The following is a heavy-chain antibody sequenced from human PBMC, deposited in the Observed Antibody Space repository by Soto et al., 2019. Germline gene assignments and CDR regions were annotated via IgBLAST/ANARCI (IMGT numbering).Heavy chain of an antibody. Sequence: PGGSLRLSCAASGFTFSSYAMSWVRQAPGQGLECVSAISGSGGSTYYADSVKGRFTSSRDSSKNTLDLQMNSLRAEDSAVYYCAKDPPVVVVIEAGAFDIWGQGTMVTVSS. CDR2: ISGSGGST. J-gene: IGHJ3*02. CDR1: GFTFSSYA. D-gene: IGHD3-22*01. CDR3: AKDPPVVVVIEAGAFDI. V-gene: IGHV3-23*01.